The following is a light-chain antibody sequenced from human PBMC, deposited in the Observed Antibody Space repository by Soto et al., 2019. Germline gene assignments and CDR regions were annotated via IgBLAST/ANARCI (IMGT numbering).Light chain of an antibody. Sequence: QPASVSGSPGQSITISCTGTSSDVGSYNLVSWYQQHPGKAPKLVIYEGSKRPSGVSNRFSGSKSGNTASLTISGLQAEDEADYYCCSYAGSSTFYVFGTGTKVTVL. J-gene: IGLJ1*01. CDR1: SSDVGSYNL. CDR2: EGS. V-gene: IGLV2-23*01. CDR3: CSYAGSSTFYV.